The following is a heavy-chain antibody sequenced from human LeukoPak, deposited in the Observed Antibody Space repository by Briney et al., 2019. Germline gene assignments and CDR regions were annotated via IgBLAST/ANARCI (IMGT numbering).Heavy chain of an antibody. CDR1: GFTFSNYA. CDR2: ISYDGSNK. J-gene: IGHJ4*02. V-gene: IGHV3-30*04. Sequence: PGGSLRLSCAASGFTFSNYAIHWVRQAPGKGLEWVAVISYDGSNKYYTDSVKGRFTISRDNSKNTLYLQMNSLRAEDTAVYYCARGGGNNGWLYYFDYWGQGTLVTVSS. D-gene: IGHD6-19*01. CDR3: ARGGGNNGWLYYFDY.